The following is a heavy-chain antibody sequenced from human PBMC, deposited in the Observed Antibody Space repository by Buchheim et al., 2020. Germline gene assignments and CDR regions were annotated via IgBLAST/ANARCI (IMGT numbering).Heavy chain of an antibody. CDR1: GGSFSGYY. CDR2: INHSGST. V-gene: IGHV4-34*01. Sequence: QVQLQQWGAGLLKPSETLCLTCAVYGGSFSGYYWSWIRQPPGKGLEWIGEINHSGSTNYNPSLKSRVTISVETSKNQFSLKLSSVTAADTAVYYCARGGGLIQLWRTAIDYWGQGTL. J-gene: IGHJ4*02. CDR3: ARGGGLIQLWRTAIDY. D-gene: IGHD5-18*01.